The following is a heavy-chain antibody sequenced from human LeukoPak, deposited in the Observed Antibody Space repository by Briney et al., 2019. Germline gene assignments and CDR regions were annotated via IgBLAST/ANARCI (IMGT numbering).Heavy chain of an antibody. CDR3: AKLIRGFWSGDAFDI. CDR2: ISGSGGST. J-gene: IGHJ3*02. D-gene: IGHD3-3*01. V-gene: IGHV3-23*01. CDR1: GFTFSSYA. Sequence: GGSLRLSCAASGFTFSSYAMSWVRQAPGEGLEWVSAISGSGGSTYYADSVKGRFTISRDNSKNTLYLQMNSLRAEDTAVYYCAKLIRGFWSGDAFDIWGQGTMVTVSS.